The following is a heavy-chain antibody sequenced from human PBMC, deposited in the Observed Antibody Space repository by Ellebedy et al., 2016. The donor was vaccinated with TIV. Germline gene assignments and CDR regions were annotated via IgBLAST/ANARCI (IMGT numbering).Heavy chain of an antibody. CDR2: ISSSSSYI. J-gene: IGHJ4*02. V-gene: IGHV3-21*01. CDR1: GFTFSSYS. CDR3: ARGDGSYSSFDY. Sequence: GESLKISXAASGFTFSSYSMNWVRQAPGKGLEWVSSISSSSSYIYYADSVKGRFTISRDNAKNSLYLQMNSLRAEDTAVYYCARGDGSYSSFDYWGQGTLVTVSS. D-gene: IGHD1-26*01.